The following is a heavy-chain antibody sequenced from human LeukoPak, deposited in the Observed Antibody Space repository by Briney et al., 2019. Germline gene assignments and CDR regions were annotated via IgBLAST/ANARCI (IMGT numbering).Heavy chain of an antibody. Sequence: TGGSLRLSCAASGFTFSSYAMSWVRQAPGKGLEWVSAISGSGGSTYYADSVKGRFTISRDNSKNTLYLQMNSLRAEDTAVYYCARDPVDYNDSSGYHHWGQGTLVTVSS. V-gene: IGHV3-23*01. J-gene: IGHJ1*01. CDR3: ARDPVDYNDSSGYHH. D-gene: IGHD3-22*01. CDR2: ISGSGGST. CDR1: GFTFSSYA.